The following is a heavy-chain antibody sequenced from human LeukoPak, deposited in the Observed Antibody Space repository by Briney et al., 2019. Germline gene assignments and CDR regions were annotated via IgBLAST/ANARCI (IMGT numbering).Heavy chain of an antibody. Sequence: GGSLRLSCAASGFTFSSYAMSWVRQAPGKGLEWVSGISGSGGNTYNADSVKGRFTISRDNSKNTLYLQMNSLRAEDTAVYYCAKGRTTVEVTAIPNWGQGTLVTVSS. V-gene: IGHV3-23*01. CDR3: AKGRTTVEVTAIPN. D-gene: IGHD2-21*02. CDR1: GFTFSSYA. CDR2: ISGSGGNT. J-gene: IGHJ4*02.